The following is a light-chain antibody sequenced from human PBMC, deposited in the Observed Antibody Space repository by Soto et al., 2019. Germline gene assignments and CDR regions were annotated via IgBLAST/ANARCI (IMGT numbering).Light chain of an antibody. CDR3: QHYGTSLYT. CDR2: GAS. Sequence: DIVLTQSPGTLSLSPGERATLSCRASQIISSTYLGWYQQKPGQAPRLLIYGASSRATGIPDRFSGSGSGTDFTLTISGLEPEDFAVYYCQHYGTSLYTFGQGTKLEIK. CDR1: QIISSTY. V-gene: IGKV3-20*01. J-gene: IGKJ2*01.